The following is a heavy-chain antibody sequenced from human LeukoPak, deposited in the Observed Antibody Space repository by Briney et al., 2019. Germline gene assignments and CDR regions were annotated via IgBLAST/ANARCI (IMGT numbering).Heavy chain of an antibody. CDR2: INPSGGST. CDR3: ARPYDSSGYYYGGYFQH. Sequence: ASVKVSCKASGYTFTSYYMHWVRQAPGQGLEWMGIINPSGGSTSYAQKFRGRVTMTRDTSTSTVYMELSSLRSEDTAVYYCARPYDSSGYYYGGYFQHWGQGTLVTVSS. J-gene: IGHJ1*01. D-gene: IGHD3-22*01. V-gene: IGHV1-46*01. CDR1: GYTFTSYY.